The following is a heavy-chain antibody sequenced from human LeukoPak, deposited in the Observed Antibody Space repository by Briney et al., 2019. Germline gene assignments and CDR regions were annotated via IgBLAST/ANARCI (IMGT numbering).Heavy chain of an antibody. Sequence: GASVKVSCKASGYTFTGYYMHWVRQAPGRGLEWMGWINPNSGGTNYAQKFQGRVTMTRDTSISTAYMELSRLRSDDTAVYYCARRGYSSSWYYYYYYMDVWGKGTTVTISS. D-gene: IGHD6-13*01. CDR2: INPNSGGT. V-gene: IGHV1-2*02. CDR1: GYTFTGYY. J-gene: IGHJ6*03. CDR3: ARRGYSSSWYYYYYYMDV.